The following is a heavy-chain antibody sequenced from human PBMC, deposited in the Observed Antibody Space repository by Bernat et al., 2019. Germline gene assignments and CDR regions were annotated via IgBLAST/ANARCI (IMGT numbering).Heavy chain of an antibody. CDR3: ARGQDTAMVDFDY. Sequence: EVQLVESGGGLVKPGGSLRLSCAASGFTFSSYSMNWVRQAPGKGLEWVSSISSSSSYIYYADSVKGRFTISRDNAKNSLYLQMNSLRAEDTAVYYCARGQDTAMVDFDYWGQGTLVTVSS. J-gene: IGHJ4*02. V-gene: IGHV3-21*01. D-gene: IGHD5-18*01. CDR1: GFTFSSYS. CDR2: ISSSSSYI.